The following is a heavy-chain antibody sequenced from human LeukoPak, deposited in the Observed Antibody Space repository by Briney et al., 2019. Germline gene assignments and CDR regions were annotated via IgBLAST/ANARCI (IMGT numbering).Heavy chain of an antibody. CDR2: INQSGST. D-gene: IGHD3-10*01. J-gene: IGHJ4*02. V-gene: IGHV4-34*01. Sequence: SETLSLTCAVYGGSSSGYYWSWIRQPPGKGLEWIGEINQSGSTNQNPSLKSRVTISIDTSKNQFSLKLSSVTAADTAVYYCARGYGSGSYFVYWGQGTLVTVSS. CDR1: GGSSSGYY. CDR3: ARGYGSGSYFVY.